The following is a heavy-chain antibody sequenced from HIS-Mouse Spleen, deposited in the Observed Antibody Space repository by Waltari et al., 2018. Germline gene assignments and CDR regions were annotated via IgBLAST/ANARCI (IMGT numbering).Heavy chain of an antibody. D-gene: IGHD7-27*01. Sequence: EVQLVESGGGLVQPGRSLRLSCAASGFTFDDYAMHWVRQAPGKGLEWVSGMSWNSGSIGYADSVKGRFTISRDNAKNSLYLQMNSLRAEDTALYYCAKKDPLTGDFDYWGQGTLVTVSS. CDR3: AKKDPLTGDFDY. V-gene: IGHV3-9*01. CDR2: MSWNSGSI. CDR1: GFTFDDYA. J-gene: IGHJ4*02.